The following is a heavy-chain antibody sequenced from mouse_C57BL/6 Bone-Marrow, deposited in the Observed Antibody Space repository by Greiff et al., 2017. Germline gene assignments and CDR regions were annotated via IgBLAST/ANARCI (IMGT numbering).Heavy chain of an antibody. CDR3: ARDEVLGPWFAY. Sequence: EVQGVESGGGLVKPGGSLKLSCAASGFTFSSYAMSWVRQTPEKRLEWVATISDGGSYTYYPDNVKGRFTIARDNAKNNLYLQMSHLKSEDTAMYYCARDEVLGPWFAYGGQRTLVTVTA. V-gene: IGHV5-4*01. J-gene: IGHJ3*01. D-gene: IGHD4-1*01. CDR2: ISDGGSYT. CDR1: GFTFSSYA.